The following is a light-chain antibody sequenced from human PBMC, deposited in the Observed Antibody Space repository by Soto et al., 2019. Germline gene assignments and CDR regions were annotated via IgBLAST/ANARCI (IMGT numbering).Light chain of an antibody. CDR1: SSDVGGYNY. J-gene: IGLJ3*02. CDR3: SSYTISSTWV. V-gene: IGLV2-14*01. Sequence: QSALTQPASVSGSPGQSITISCTGTSSDVGGYNYVSWYQQHPGKAPKLIIYDVTNRPSGVSNRFSGSKSGNTASLTISGLQAEEEADYYCSSYTISSTWVFGGGTKLTV. CDR2: DVT.